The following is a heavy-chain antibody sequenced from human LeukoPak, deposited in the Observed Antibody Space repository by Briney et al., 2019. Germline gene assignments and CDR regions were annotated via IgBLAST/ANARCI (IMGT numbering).Heavy chain of an antibody. J-gene: IGHJ4*02. CDR1: GYTFTSYG. V-gene: IGHV1-46*01. Sequence: ASVKVSCKAPGYTFTSYGISWVRQAPGQGLEWMGIINPSGGSTSYAQKFQGRVTMTRDTSTSTVYMELSSLRSEDTAVYYCATSAYSSSSVLDYWGQGTLVTVSS. D-gene: IGHD6-13*01. CDR3: ATSAYSSSSVLDY. CDR2: INPSGGST.